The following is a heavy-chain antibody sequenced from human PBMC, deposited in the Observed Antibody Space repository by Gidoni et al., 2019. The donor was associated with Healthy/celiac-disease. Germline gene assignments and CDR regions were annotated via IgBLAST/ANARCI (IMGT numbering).Heavy chain of an antibody. V-gene: IGHV3-21*01. CDR1: GFTFSSYS. D-gene: IGHD3-9*01. CDR2: ISSSSSYI. CDR3: ARVRPPLRYFDHTTDGDY. J-gene: IGHJ4*02. Sequence: EVQLVESGGGLVKPGGSLRLSCAASGFTFSSYSMNWVRQAPGKGLEWVSSISSSSSYIYYADSVKGRFTISRDNAKNSLYLQMNSLRAEDTAVYYCARVRPPLRYFDHTTDGDYWGQGTLVTVSS.